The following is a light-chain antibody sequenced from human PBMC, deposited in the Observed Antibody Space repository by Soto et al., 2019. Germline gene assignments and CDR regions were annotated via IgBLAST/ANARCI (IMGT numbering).Light chain of an antibody. Sequence: DIQMTQSPSSLSASVGDRVTITCRARQSISSYLNWYQQKPGKAPKLLIYAASSLQSGVPSRFSGSGSGKDFTLTISSLQPEDFATYYCQQSYSLWTFGQGTKVEIK. CDR3: QQSYSLWT. CDR1: QSISSY. CDR2: AAS. V-gene: IGKV1-39*01. J-gene: IGKJ1*01.